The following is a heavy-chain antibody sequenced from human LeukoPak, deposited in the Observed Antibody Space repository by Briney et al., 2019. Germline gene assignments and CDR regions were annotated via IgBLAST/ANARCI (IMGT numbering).Heavy chain of an antibody. D-gene: IGHD6-25*01. CDR3: VRGPHIAATSY. V-gene: IGHV3-7*03. Sequence: GGSLRLSCTASGFTFGDYAMTWVRQAPGKGLEWVANIKQDGSEKQYVDSVKGRFAISRDKAKKSLYLQINTLRAEDTAVYYCVRGPHIAATSYWGQGTLVTVSS. CDR1: GFTFGDYA. J-gene: IGHJ4*02. CDR2: IKQDGSEK.